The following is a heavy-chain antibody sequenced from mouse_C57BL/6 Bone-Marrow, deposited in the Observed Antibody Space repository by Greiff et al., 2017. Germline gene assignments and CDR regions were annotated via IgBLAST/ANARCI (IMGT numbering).Heavy chain of an antibody. Sequence: VQLQQSGTVLARPGASVKMSCKTSGYTFTSYWMHWVKQRPGQGLEWIGAIYPGNSDTSYNQKFKGKAKLTADTSASTAYMELSSLTNEDSAVYYCTRCSYSYGSSYDYWGQGTTLTVSS. CDR3: TRCSYSYGSSYDY. D-gene: IGHD1-1*01. J-gene: IGHJ2*01. CDR2: IYPGNSDT. V-gene: IGHV1-5*01. CDR1: GYTFTSYW.